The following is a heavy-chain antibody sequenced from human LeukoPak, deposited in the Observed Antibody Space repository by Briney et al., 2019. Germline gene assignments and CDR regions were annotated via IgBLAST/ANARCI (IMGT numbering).Heavy chain of an antibody. CDR2: IYSGCST. CDR3: ARDGKNYYDSSGYFLYGMDV. Sequence: GGSLRLFCAASGFTVSSNYMSWVRQAPGKGLEWVSVIYSGCSTYYAVSETGRFTISRDNSKNTLYLQMNSLRAEDTAVYYCARDGKNYYDSSGYFLYGMDVWGQGTTVTVSS. CDR1: GFTVSSNY. D-gene: IGHD3-22*01. V-gene: IGHV3-66*01. J-gene: IGHJ6*02.